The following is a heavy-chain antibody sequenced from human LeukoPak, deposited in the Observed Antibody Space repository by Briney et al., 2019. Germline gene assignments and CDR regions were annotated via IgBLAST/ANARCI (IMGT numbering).Heavy chain of an antibody. CDR3: ARGYRYYYDSSGYYGDFSDY. D-gene: IGHD3-22*01. Sequence: GGSLRLSCAASGFTFSDYYMSWIRQAPGKGLEWVSYIISSSSYTNYADSVKGRFTISRDNAKNSLYLQMNSLRTEDTALYYCARGYRYYYDSSGYYGDFSDYWGQGTLVTVSS. V-gene: IGHV3-11*03. CDR2: IISSSSYT. CDR1: GFTFSDYY. J-gene: IGHJ4*02.